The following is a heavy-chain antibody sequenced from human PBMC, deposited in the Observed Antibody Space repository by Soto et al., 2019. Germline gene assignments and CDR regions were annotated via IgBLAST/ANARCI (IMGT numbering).Heavy chain of an antibody. CDR3: AKSQSPLVRGVIEAFDF. Sequence: EVQLVESGGGVVRPGGSLRLCCVASGFTFDDYAMSWVRQVPGKGLEWVSGINWNGGSTHYADSVKGRCTISRDNAKNSLYRQMNSLGDEDTAFYYCAKSQSPLVRGVIEAFDFWGQGTLVTVSS. CDR2: INWNGGST. D-gene: IGHD3-10*01. CDR1: GFTFDDYA. J-gene: IGHJ4*02. V-gene: IGHV3-20*04.